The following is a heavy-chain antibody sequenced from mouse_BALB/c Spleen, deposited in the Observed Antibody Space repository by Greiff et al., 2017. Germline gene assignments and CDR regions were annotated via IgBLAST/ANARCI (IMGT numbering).Heavy chain of an antibody. J-gene: IGHJ4*01. CDR1: GFSLTSYG. CDR2: IWAGGST. CDR3: ARPPYGSFYAMDY. Sequence: VMLVESGPGLVAPSQSLSITCTVSGFSLTSYGVHWVRQPPGKGLEWLGVIWAGGSTNYNSALMSRLSISKDNSKSQVFLKMNSLQTDDTAMYYCARPPYGSFYAMDYWGQGTSVTVSS. D-gene: IGHD1-1*01. V-gene: IGHV2-9*02.